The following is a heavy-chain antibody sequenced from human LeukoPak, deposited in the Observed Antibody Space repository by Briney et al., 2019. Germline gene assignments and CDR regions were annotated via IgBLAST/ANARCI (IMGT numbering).Heavy chain of an antibody. CDR1: GVSISNRNSY. J-gene: IGHJ6*02. D-gene: IGHD3-10*01. CDR3: ARRFSYGSGRYGMDV. CDR2: ISYSGNT. V-gene: IGHV4-39*01. Sequence: SETLSLTCTVSGVSISNRNSYWGWIRQSPGMGLEWIGTISYSGNTLYNPSLKSRITISMDTSKNQFSLRLNSVTAADTAVYFCARRFSYGSGRYGMDVWGQGTTVTVSS.